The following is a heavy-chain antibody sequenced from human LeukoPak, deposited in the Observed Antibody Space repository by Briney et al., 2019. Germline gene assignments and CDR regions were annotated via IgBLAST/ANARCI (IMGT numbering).Heavy chain of an antibody. CDR2: ISWTSGDL. J-gene: IGHJ3*02. CDR1: GFTFDDYA. Sequence: GGSLRLSRAASGFTFDDYAMHWVRQSPGKGLEWVSGISWTSGDLGYADSVKGRFTISRDNSKNTLYLQMNSLRAEDTAVYYCAKDLHIVVVTAIPINAFDIWGQGTMVTVSS. V-gene: IGHV3-9*01. CDR3: AKDLHIVVVTAIPINAFDI. D-gene: IGHD2-21*02.